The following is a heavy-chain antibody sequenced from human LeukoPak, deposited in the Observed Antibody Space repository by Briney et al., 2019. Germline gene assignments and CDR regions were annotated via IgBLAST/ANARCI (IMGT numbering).Heavy chain of an antibody. D-gene: IGHD6-6*01. CDR3: ARGGAARPDY. V-gene: IGHV3-48*01. CDR2: ISSSSSTM. Sequence: GGSLRLSCAASGFPFNNFGMNWVRQAPGKGLEWVSYISSSSSTMSYADSVKGRFTISRDNAKHSLFLQMNSLRAEDTAVYYCARGGAARPDYWGQGTLVTVSS. J-gene: IGHJ4*02. CDR1: GFPFNNFG.